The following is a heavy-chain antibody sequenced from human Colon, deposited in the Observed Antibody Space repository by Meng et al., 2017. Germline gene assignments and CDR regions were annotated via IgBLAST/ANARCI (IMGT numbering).Heavy chain of an antibody. CDR3: ARSLGYYDYVWGSYPPGY. V-gene: IGHV4-34*01. CDR1: GGSFSGYY. J-gene: IGHJ4*02. Sequence: QVQLQPWGAGPLKPSETLSLTCAVYGGSFSGYYWSWIRQPPGKGLEWIGEINHSGSTNYNPSLKSRVTISVDTSKNQFSLKLSSVTAADTAVYYCARSLGYYDYVWGSYPPGYWGQGTLVTVSS. CDR2: INHSGST. D-gene: IGHD3-16*01.